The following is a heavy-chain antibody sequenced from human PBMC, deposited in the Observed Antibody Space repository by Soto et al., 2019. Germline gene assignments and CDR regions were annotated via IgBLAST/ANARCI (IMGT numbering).Heavy chain of an antibody. Sequence: EVQLVQSGAEVKKPGESLKISCKGSGYSFTSYWIGWVRQMPGKGLEWMGIIYPGDSDTRYSPSFQGQVTISADKSISTAYLQWSSLKASDTAMYYCARRVLLWFGEFEASNWFDPWGQGTLVTVSS. CDR3: ARRVLLWFGEFEASNWFDP. CDR1: GYSFTSYW. J-gene: IGHJ5*02. V-gene: IGHV5-51*03. D-gene: IGHD3-10*01. CDR2: IYPGDSDT.